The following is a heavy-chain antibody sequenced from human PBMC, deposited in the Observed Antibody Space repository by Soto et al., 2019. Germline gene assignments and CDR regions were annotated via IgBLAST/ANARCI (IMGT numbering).Heavy chain of an antibody. J-gene: IGHJ5*02. V-gene: IGHV3-23*01. CDR1: GFIFSDHA. D-gene: IGHD1-26*01. CDR3: AKNQGVELVPLATVDWFDP. Sequence: GGSLRLSCEASGFIFSDHAMSWVRQAPGKGLEWISSISGSGFKKYYADSVKGRFTISRDNSKSTVYLELNNLSAEDTAVYHCAKNQGVELVPLATVDWFDPWGQGSVVTVSS. CDR2: ISGSGFKK.